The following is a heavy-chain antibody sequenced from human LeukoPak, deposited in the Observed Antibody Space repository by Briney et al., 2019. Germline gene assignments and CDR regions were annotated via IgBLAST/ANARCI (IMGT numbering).Heavy chain of an antibody. CDR2: IYYSGST. J-gene: IGHJ4*02. Sequence: SETLSLTCTVSGGSISSYYWSWIRQPPGKGLEWIGYIYYSGSTNYNPSLKSRVTISVDTSKNQFSLKLSSVTAADTAVYYCAGQVYGDFNFDYWGQGTLVTVSS. D-gene: IGHD4-17*01. V-gene: IGHV4-59*01. CDR3: AGQVYGDFNFDY. CDR1: GGSISSYY.